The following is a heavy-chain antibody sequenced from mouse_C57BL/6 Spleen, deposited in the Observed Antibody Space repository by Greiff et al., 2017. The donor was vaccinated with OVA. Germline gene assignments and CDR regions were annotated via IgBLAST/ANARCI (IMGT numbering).Heavy chain of an antibody. V-gene: IGHV5-17*01. J-gene: IGHJ3*01. CDR2: ISSGSSTI. CDR3: ARRDYDYDFAY. D-gene: IGHD2-4*01. CDR1: GFTFSDYG. Sequence: EVKLVESGGGLVKPGGSLKLSCAASGFTFSDYGMHWVRQAPEKGLEWVAYISSGSSTIYYADTVKGRFTISRDNAKNTLFLQMTSLRSEDTAMYYCARRDYDYDFAYWGQGTLVTVSA.